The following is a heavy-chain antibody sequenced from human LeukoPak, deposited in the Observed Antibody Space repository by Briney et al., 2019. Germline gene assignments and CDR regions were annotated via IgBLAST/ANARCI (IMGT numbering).Heavy chain of an antibody. V-gene: IGHV3-7*01. CDR3: ASGTTAVYFDY. CDR2: IEQDGSEK. D-gene: IGHD4-23*01. J-gene: IGHJ4*02. Sequence: SGGSLRLSCAASGFTFSSYWMSWVRQAPGKGLEWVANIEQDGSEKYYVDSVKGRFTISRDNAKNSRYLQMNSLRAEDTAVYYCASGTTAVYFDYWGQGTLVTVSS. CDR1: GFTFSSYW.